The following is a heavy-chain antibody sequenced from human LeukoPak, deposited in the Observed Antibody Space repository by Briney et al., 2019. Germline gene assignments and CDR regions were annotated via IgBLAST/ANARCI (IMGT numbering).Heavy chain of an antibody. CDR1: GGSISSSSYY. Sequence: SSETLSLTCTVSGGSISSSSYYWGWIRQPPGKGLEWIGSIYYSGSTYYNPSLKSRVTISVDTSKNQFSLKLSSVTAADTAVYYCARDAERKVFSYDSSGYQLWYYGMDVWGQGTTVTVSS. D-gene: IGHD3-22*01. CDR2: IYYSGST. V-gene: IGHV4-39*07. CDR3: ARDAERKVFSYDSSGYQLWYYGMDV. J-gene: IGHJ6*02.